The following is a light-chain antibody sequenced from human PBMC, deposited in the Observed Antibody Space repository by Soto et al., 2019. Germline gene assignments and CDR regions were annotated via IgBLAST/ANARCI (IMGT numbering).Light chain of an antibody. CDR2: DAS. CDR1: QDINNY. Sequence: DIQLTQSPSSLSASVGDRVTITCQASQDINNYLVWYQQKPGKAPKFLIFDASILETGVPSRFRGSGSGTDFTFTINSLQPEYMATYYCQQYHNLPRTFGQGTKVEIK. V-gene: IGKV1-33*01. J-gene: IGKJ1*01. CDR3: QQYHNLPRT.